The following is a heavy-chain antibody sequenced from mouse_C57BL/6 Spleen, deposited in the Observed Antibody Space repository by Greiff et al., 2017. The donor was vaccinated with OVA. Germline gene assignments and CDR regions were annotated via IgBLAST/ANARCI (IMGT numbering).Heavy chain of an antibody. CDR1: GYTFTDYY. D-gene: IGHD2-3*01. J-gene: IGHJ3*01. V-gene: IGHV1-26*01. Sequence: VQLQQSGPELVKPGASVKISCKASGYTFTDYYMNWVKQSHGKSLEWIGDINPNNGGTSYNQKFKGKATLTVDKSSSTAYMELRSLTSEDSAVYYCATSFYDGYYVYLAYWGQGTLVTVSA. CDR2: INPNNGGT. CDR3: ATSFYDGYYVYLAY.